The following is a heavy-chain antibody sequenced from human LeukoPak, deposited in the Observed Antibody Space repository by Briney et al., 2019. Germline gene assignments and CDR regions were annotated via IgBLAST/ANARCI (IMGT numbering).Heavy chain of an antibody. CDR2: INHSGST. CDR1: GGSFSGYY. J-gene: IGHJ4*02. CDR3: ASTPPHPTKYYFDY. V-gene: IGHV4-34*01. Sequence: SETLSLTCAVYGGSFSGYYWSWIRQPPGKGLEWIGEINHSGSTNYNPSLKSRVTISVDTSKNQFSLKLSSVTAADTAVYYCASTPPHPTKYYFDYWGQGTLVTVSS. D-gene: IGHD5-12*01.